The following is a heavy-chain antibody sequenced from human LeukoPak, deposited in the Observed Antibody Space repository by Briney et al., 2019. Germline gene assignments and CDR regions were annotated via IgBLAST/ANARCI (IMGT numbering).Heavy chain of an antibody. J-gene: IGHJ6*02. D-gene: IGHD3-9*01. CDR2: IYHSGST. Sequence: SETLFLTCTVSGGSISSSNWWSWVRQPPGKGLEWIGEIYHSGSTNYNPSLKSRVTISVDKSKNQFSLKLSSVTAADTAVYFCARDGRNYDILTGLYYYYGMDVWGQGTTVTVSS. V-gene: IGHV4-4*02. CDR1: GGSISSSNW. CDR3: ARDGRNYDILTGLYYYYGMDV.